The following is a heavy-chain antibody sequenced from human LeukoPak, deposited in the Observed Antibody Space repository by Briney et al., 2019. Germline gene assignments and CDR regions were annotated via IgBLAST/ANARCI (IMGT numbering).Heavy chain of an antibody. V-gene: IGHV3-23*01. D-gene: IGHD3-22*01. CDR2: ISGGGGTT. J-gene: IGHJ4*02. CDR1: GFTFSGYA. Sequence: GGSLRLSCAASGFTFSGYAMSWVRQAPGKGLEWVSSISGGGGTTYYADSVKGRFTISRDNAKNSLYLQMNSLRAEDTVVYYCARDYYDSSALKGGYWGQGTLVTVSS. CDR3: ARDYYDSSALKGGY.